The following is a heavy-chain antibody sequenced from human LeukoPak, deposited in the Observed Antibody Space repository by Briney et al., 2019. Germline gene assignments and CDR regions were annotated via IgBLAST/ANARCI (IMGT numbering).Heavy chain of an antibody. Sequence: PGGSLRLSCAASGFTFSSYAMHWVRQAPGKGLEWVAVISYDRSNKYYADSVKGRFTISRDNSKNTLYLQMNSLRAEDTAVYYCARDPPLYGDYGDYWGQGTLVTVSS. CDR3: ARDPPLYGDYGDY. D-gene: IGHD4-17*01. V-gene: IGHV3-30-3*01. CDR1: GFTFSSYA. J-gene: IGHJ4*02. CDR2: ISYDRSNK.